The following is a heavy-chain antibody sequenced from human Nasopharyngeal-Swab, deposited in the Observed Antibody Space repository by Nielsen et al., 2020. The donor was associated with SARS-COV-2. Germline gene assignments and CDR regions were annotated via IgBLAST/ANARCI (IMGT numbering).Heavy chain of an antibody. CDR2: IFPFDSET. Sequence: GESLKISCQASGYSFTNFWIAWVRQMPEKGLEWMGIIFPFDSETRYSPSFQGQVTMSVDKSATTAYLQWNSLRASDTATYYCARPTVYSNFEYWGQGTLVTVSS. V-gene: IGHV5-51*01. CDR1: GYSFTNFW. CDR3: ARPTVYSNFEY. D-gene: IGHD4-11*01. J-gene: IGHJ4*02.